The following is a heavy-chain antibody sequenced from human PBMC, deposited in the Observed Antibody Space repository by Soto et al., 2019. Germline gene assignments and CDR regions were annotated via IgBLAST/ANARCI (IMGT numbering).Heavy chain of an antibody. D-gene: IGHD6-25*01. CDR1: GYSFTSYW. V-gene: IGHV5-51*01. CDR2: IYPGDSDT. CDR3: ARSGRNAYYNMDV. J-gene: IGHJ6*02. Sequence: ESLKISCKGSGYSFTSYWIGWVRQMPGKGLEWMGIIYPGDSDTRYSPSFQGQVTMSVDKSISTAYLQWSFLKASDTATYYCARSGRNAYYNMDVWGQGTTVTVSS.